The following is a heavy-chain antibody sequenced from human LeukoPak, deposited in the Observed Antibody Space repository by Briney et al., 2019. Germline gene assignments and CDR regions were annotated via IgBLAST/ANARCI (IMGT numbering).Heavy chain of an antibody. D-gene: IGHD1-26*01. V-gene: IGHV1-69*04. CDR1: GGTFSSYA. J-gene: IGHJ5*02. Sequence: SVKVSCKASGGTFSSYAISWVRQAPGQGLEWMGRIIPILGIANYAQKFQGRVTITADKSTSTAYMELSSLRSEDTAVYYCARGTPGAGWFDPWGQGTLVTVSS. CDR3: ARGTPGAGWFDP. CDR2: IIPILGIA.